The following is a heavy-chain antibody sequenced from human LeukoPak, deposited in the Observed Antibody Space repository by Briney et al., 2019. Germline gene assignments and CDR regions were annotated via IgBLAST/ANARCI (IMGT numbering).Heavy chain of an antibody. V-gene: IGHV3-23*01. D-gene: IGHD3-3*01. CDR1: GFTLSSYA. CDR2: ISGSGGST. CDR3: AKEGGVWSGYPVDY. J-gene: IGHJ4*02. Sequence: PGASLRLSCAASGFTLSSYAMSWVRQAPGKGLEWVSAISGSGGSTYYADSVKGRFTISRDNSKNTLYLQMNSLRAEDTAVYYCAKEGGVWSGYPVDYWGQGTLVTVSS.